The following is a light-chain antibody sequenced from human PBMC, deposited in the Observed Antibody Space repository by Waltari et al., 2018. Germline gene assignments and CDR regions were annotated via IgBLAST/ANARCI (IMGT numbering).Light chain of an antibody. Sequence: DIVLTQTPDPLAVSLGERATINCKSSQSVVFRSHNKNYVTCYQQKPAQPPKLLITWASSRESGVPDRFSGSGYGTDVTFTISSLQAEDVAVYYCQQCYTFPYTFGEGTKLEIK. V-gene: IGKV4-1*01. CDR1: QSVVFRSHNKNY. J-gene: IGKJ2*01. CDR2: WAS. CDR3: QQCYTFPYT.